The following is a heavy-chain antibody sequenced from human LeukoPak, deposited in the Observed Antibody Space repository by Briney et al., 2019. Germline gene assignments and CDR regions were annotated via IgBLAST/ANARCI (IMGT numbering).Heavy chain of an antibody. CDR1: GFTFGSFA. D-gene: IGHD3-22*01. J-gene: IGHJ3*02. CDR3: AKSAYDSSGYYFLADAFDI. V-gene: IGHV3-23*01. Sequence: GGSLRLSCAASGFTFGSFAMSWVRQAPGKGLEWVSAISGSGGSTYYADSVKGRFTISRDNSKNTLYLQMNSLRAEDTAVYYCAKSAYDSSGYYFLADAFDIWGQGTMVTVSS. CDR2: ISGSGGST.